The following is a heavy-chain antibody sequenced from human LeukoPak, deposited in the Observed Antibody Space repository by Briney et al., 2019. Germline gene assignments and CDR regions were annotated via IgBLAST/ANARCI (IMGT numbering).Heavy chain of an antibody. CDR3: ATLGFSSGYYYYFDH. D-gene: IGHD3-22*01. V-gene: IGHV4-39*07. J-gene: IGHJ4*02. CDR2: IYYSGST. CDR1: GGSISSSSYY. Sequence: PSETLSLTCTVSGGSISSSSYYWGCIRQPPGKGLEWIGSIYYSGSTYYNPSLKGRVTISVDTSKNQFSLKLSSVTAADTAVYYCATLGFSSGYYYYFDHWGQGTLVTVSS.